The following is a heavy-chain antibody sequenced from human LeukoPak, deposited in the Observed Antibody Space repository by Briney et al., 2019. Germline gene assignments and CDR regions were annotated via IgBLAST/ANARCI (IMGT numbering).Heavy chain of an antibody. CDR2: INYSGRT. Sequence: PSETLSLTCAVYGGSFSGYYWTWIRQPPGKGPEWIGEINYSGRTNYNPSLKSRVTISVDTSRNQFSLKVSSVTAADTAVYYCARPVQRGNWFDPWGQGTLVTVSS. CDR3: ARPVQRGNWFDP. V-gene: IGHV4-34*01. J-gene: IGHJ5*02. CDR1: GGSFSGYY. D-gene: IGHD6-25*01.